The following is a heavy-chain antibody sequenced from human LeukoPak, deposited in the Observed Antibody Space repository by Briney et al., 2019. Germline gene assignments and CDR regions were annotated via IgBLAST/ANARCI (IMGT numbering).Heavy chain of an antibody. V-gene: IGHV4-59*01. CDR2: IYYSGST. J-gene: IGHJ6*03. D-gene: IGHD6-13*01. CDR3: ARGLVFVDYYYYYMDV. CDR1: GGSISSYY. Sequence: PSETLSLTCTVSGGSISSYYWSWIRQPPGKGLEWIGYIYYSGSTNYNPSLKSRVTISADTSKNQFSLKLSSVTAADTAVYYCARGLVFVDYYYYYMDVWGKGTTVTVSS.